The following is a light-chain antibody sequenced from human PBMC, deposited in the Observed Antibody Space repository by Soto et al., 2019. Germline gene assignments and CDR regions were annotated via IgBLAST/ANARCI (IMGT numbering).Light chain of an antibody. V-gene: IGLV2-14*01. CDR3: SSYTTISTYV. CDR2: DVT. J-gene: IGLJ1*01. Sequence: QSALTQPASVSGSPGQSITIPCTGTSSDIGGYDYVSWYQQRPGKAPKLMIYDVTNRPSGVSNRFSGSKSGDTASLTISGLQAEDEADYYCSSYTTISTYVFGTGTKVTVL. CDR1: SSDIGGYDY.